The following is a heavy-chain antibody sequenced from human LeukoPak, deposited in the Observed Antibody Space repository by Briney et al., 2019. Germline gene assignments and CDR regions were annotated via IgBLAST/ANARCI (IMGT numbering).Heavy chain of an antibody. Sequence: ASVKVYCKASGYTFTDFYIHWVRQAPGRGLEWMAKLIPSRGSPSYAQNFQGRVIVTSDTSTSTVHLELSSLTSDDSAVYYCARGPHQHSDSWGQGTLVSVSS. CDR1: GYTFTDFY. CDR3: ARGPHQHSDS. CDR2: LIPSRGSP. V-gene: IGHV1-46*01. D-gene: IGHD2-2*01. J-gene: IGHJ4*02.